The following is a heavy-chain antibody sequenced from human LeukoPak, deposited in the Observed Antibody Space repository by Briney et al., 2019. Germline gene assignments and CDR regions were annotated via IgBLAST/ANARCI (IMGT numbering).Heavy chain of an antibody. D-gene: IGHD2-2*01. CDR3: ARGVTRYCSSTSCYYFDF. J-gene: IGHJ4*02. CDR2: IWYDGSNR. Sequence: PGGSLRLSCAASGFTFSNYGMHWVRQAPGKGLEWVAVIWYDGSNRYYADSVKGRFTISRDNSKNTLYLQMNSLRAEDTAVYYCARGVTRYCSSTSCYYFDFWGQGTLVTVSS. CDR1: GFTFSNYG. V-gene: IGHV3-33*01.